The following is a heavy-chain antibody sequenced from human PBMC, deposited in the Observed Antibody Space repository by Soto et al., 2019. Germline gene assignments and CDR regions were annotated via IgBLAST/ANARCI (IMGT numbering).Heavy chain of an antibody. CDR1: GFSFSSHA. J-gene: IGHJ4*02. V-gene: IGHV3-23*01. D-gene: IGHD6-6*01. Sequence: EVHLLESGGGLEQPGGSLRLSCAASGFSFSSHAMAWVRQTPGKGLEWVSGISGNGDITYYGDSVKGRFTVSRDNSKNTLYLQMNSLRTEDAAIYFCAKAPLRQLVVFDSWGQGTLVTVSS. CDR2: ISGNGDIT. CDR3: AKAPLRQLVVFDS.